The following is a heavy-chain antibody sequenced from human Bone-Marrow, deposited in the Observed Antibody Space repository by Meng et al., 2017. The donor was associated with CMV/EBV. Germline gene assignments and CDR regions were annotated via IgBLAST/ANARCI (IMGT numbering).Heavy chain of an antibody. J-gene: IGHJ6*02. V-gene: IGHV3-7*04. CDR2: INQDGSQK. D-gene: IGHD6-13*01. Sequence: GESLKISCAASGFTFSSHWMTWVRQAPGKGLEWVANINQDGSQKNYVDSVKGRFTISRDNAKNSLFLQMNSLRAEDTAVYYCARVAAAGRGMDVWGPGNTVTVSS. CDR3: ARVAAAGRGMDV. CDR1: GFTFSSHW.